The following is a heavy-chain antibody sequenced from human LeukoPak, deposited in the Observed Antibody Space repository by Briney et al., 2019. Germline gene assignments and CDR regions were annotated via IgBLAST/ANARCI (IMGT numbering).Heavy chain of an antibody. J-gene: IGHJ6*02. Sequence: ETLSLTCAVSGGSIKSNNWWSWVRQPPGKGLEWVSGISGSGDNTYYADSVKGRFTISRDNSKNTLYLQMSSLRAGDTAVYYCARERIYFGSGGDLTDARLFYYYGMDVWGQGTTVTVSS. V-gene: IGHV3-23*01. D-gene: IGHD3-10*01. CDR3: ARERIYFGSGGDLTDARLFYYYGMDV. CDR2: ISGSGDNT. CDR1: GGSIKSNN.